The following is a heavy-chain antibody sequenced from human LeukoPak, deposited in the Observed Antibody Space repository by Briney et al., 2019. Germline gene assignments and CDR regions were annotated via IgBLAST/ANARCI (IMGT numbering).Heavy chain of an antibody. V-gene: IGHV4-4*07. CDR2: IYSSGTT. Sequence: SETLSLTCTGSGASMRNSFWSWIRQPAGKGLEWIGRIYSSGTTNDNPSVKSRVTLSVDTSNNQFSLRLASVTAADTALYYCARAPAGCGGTCAFDHWGQGTLVTVSS. J-gene: IGHJ4*02. CDR1: GASMRNSF. D-gene: IGHD2-15*01. CDR3: ARAPAGCGGTCAFDH.